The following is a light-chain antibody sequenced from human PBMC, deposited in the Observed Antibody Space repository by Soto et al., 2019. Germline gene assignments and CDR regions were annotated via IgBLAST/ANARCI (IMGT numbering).Light chain of an antibody. V-gene: IGKV1-5*03. CDR3: QQYNSYPYT. Sequence: DIQMTQSPSTLSASVGDTVTITCRASQSISSWLAWYQQKPGKAPSLLIYKASSLQSGVPSRFSGIGSGTEFTLTISSLQPDDFATYYCQQYNSYPYTFGQGTKLEIK. J-gene: IGKJ2*01. CDR2: KAS. CDR1: QSISSW.